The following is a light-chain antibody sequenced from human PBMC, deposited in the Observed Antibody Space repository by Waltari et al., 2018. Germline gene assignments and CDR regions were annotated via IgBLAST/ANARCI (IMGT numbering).Light chain of an antibody. CDR2: WAS. V-gene: IGKV4-1*01. Sequence: DIVMTQSPDSLAVSLGERAAINCKSRQSVLHSSNNKNYLAWFQQKPGQPPKLLIYWASTRESGIPDRFSGSGSGTDFTLTIISLQAEDVAVYYCQQYYSSPRTFGQGTKVEIK. CDR1: QSVLHSSNNKNY. J-gene: IGKJ1*01. CDR3: QQYYSSPRT.